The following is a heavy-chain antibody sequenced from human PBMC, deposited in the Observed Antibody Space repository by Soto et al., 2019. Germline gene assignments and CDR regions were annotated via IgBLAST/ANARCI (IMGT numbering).Heavy chain of an antibody. CDR3: VSQRTTVPTQAYFDY. Sequence: SETLSLTRTVSGGSVTNSSYYWGWIRQSPGKGLEWIGSVYYRGRSYSKSSVKSRVTISVDTSKNRFSLSLNSVTASDTAVYFCVSQRTTVPTQAYFDYWGPGALVTVSS. CDR1: GGSVTNSSYY. CDR2: VYYRGRS. D-gene: IGHD4-17*01. J-gene: IGHJ4*02. V-gene: IGHV4-39*01.